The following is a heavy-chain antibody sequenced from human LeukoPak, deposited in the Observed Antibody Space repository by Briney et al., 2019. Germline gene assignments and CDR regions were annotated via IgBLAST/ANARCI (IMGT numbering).Heavy chain of an antibody. Sequence: GASVTVSFKASGYTFTIYGISWVRQAPGQGLEWMGWISAYNGNTNYAQKIQGRATMTTDTSTSTAYMELRSLRSDDTAVYYCARDKIGTVLRHYYYGMDVWGQGTTVTVSS. CDR1: GYTFTIYG. D-gene: IGHD1-1*01. J-gene: IGHJ6*02. V-gene: IGHV1-18*01. CDR3: ARDKIGTVLRHYYYGMDV. CDR2: ISAYNGNT.